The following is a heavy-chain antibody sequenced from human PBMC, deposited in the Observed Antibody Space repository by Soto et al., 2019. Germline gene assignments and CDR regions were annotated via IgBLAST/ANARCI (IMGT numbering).Heavy chain of an antibody. D-gene: IGHD3-10*01. CDR2: FDPEDGET. J-gene: IGHJ6*02. CDR1: GYTLTELS. CDR3: ATKSRVRGTTGYYYYYGMDV. Sequence: ASVKVSCKVSGYTLTELSRQWVRHATGKGLEWMGGFDPEDGETIYAQKFQGRVTMTEDTSTDTAYMELSSLRSEDTAVYYCATKSRVRGTTGYYYYYGMDVWGQGTTVTVSS. V-gene: IGHV1-24*01.